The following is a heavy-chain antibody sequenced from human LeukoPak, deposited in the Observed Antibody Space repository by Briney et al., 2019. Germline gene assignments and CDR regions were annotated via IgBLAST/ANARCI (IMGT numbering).Heavy chain of an antibody. CDR3: AANSDGYNLHYFDY. V-gene: IGHV1-69*01. CDR1: GGTFSSYA. D-gene: IGHD5-24*01. J-gene: IGHJ4*02. Sequence: SVKVSCKASGGTFSSYAISWVRQAPGQGLEWMGGIVPIFGTANYAQKFQGRVTITADESTSTAYMELSSLRSEDTAVYYCAANSDGYNLHYFDYWGQGTLVTVSS. CDR2: IVPIFGTA.